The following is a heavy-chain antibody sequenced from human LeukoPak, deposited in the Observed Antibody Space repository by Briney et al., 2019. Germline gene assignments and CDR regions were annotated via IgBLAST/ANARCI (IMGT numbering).Heavy chain of an antibody. CDR3: ARPTTVTMVDAFDI. D-gene: IGHD4-17*01. CDR2: IKQDGTEK. V-gene: IGHV3-7*04. J-gene: IGHJ3*02. CDR1: GFNFSSYW. Sequence: PGGSLRVSCAAAGFNFSSYWMTWVRQAPGKGLEWVANIKQDGTEKYYVDSVKGRFTISRDNAKNSLYLQMNSLRAVDTAVYFCARPTTVTMVDAFDIWGLGTMVTVSS.